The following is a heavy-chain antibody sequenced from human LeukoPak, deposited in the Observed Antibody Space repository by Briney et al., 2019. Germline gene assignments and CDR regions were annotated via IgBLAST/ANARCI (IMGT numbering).Heavy chain of an antibody. D-gene: IGHD1-26*01. Sequence: SETLSLTCTVSGGSISSYYWSWIRQPAGKGLEWIGRIYTSVSTNYNPSLKSRVTMSVDTSKDQFSLKLSSVTAADTAVYYCARDRMGATPYYFDYWGQGTLVTISS. CDR3: ARDRMGATPYYFDY. CDR1: GGSISSYY. V-gene: IGHV4-4*07. J-gene: IGHJ4*02. CDR2: IYTSVST.